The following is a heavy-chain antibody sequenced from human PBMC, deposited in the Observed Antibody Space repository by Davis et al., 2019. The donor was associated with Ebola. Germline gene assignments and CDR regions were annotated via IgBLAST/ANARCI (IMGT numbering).Heavy chain of an antibody. Sequence: PGGSLRLSCAASGFTFSRYAMTWVRQAPGKGLEWVSGISGSGITTYYADSVRGRFTISRDDSKNTLYLQMNSLRAEDTAIYYCAKDLTRSIVGPGSDYWGQGNLVTVSS. V-gene: IGHV3-23*01. CDR1: GFTFSRYA. CDR3: AKDLTRSIVGPGSDY. J-gene: IGHJ4*02. CDR2: ISGSGITT. D-gene: IGHD6-13*01.